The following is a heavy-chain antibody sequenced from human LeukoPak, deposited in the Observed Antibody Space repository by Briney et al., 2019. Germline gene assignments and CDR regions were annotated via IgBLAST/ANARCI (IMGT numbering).Heavy chain of an antibody. Sequence: SETLSLTCTVSGGSISSYYWSWIRQPPGKGLEWIGYIYYSGSTNYNPSFKSRVTISVDTSKNQFSLKLSSVTAADTAVYYCARAFAGYGPDYYYYYYMDVWGKGTTVTVSS. CDR2: IYYSGST. CDR3: ARAFAGYGPDYYYYYYMDV. CDR1: GGSISSYY. J-gene: IGHJ6*03. D-gene: IGHD5-18*01. V-gene: IGHV4-59*01.